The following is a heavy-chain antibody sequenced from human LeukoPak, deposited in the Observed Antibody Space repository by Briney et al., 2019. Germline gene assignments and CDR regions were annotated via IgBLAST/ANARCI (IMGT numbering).Heavy chain of an antibody. CDR3: ARYNDFWSGYPIDY. CDR1: GFTFSNYA. V-gene: IGHV3-23*01. D-gene: IGHD3-3*01. J-gene: IGHJ4*02. Sequence: AGGSLRLSCAASGFTFSNYAMMWLRQAPGKGPEWVSAIRGSGGGTEYADSVRGRFTISRDNSKNTLYLQMNSLRAEDTAVYYCARYNDFWSGYPIDYWGQGTLVTVSS. CDR2: IRGSGGGT.